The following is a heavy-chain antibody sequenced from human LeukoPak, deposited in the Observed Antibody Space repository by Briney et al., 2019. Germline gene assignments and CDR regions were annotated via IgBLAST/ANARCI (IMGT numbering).Heavy chain of an antibody. CDR2: IYSSGST. CDR1: GGSISSGDDY. J-gene: IGHJ2*01. D-gene: IGHD2-21*02. Sequence: PSQTLSLICTVTGGSISSGDDYWSWIRQPAGKELEWVGHIYSSGSTNYNPSLKSRVTISEDTSKNQFSLNLNSVTAADTAVYYCARGQCGGNCAFALYFDLWGRGTLVTVSS. CDR3: ARGQCGGNCAFALYFDL. V-gene: IGHV4-61*09.